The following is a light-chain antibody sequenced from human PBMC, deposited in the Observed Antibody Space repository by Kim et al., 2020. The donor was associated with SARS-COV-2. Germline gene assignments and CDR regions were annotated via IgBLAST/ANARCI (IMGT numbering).Light chain of an antibody. CDR2: EGN. Sequence: GQSITIACTGSSSDVGRYSLVSWYQHHSGKAPKLIIYEGNKRPSGVSNRFSGSKSGNTASLTISGLQTEDEADYYCCSYAGATTYVFGPGTKVTVL. CDR1: SSDVGRYSL. J-gene: IGLJ1*01. CDR3: CSYAGATTYV. V-gene: IGLV2-23*01.